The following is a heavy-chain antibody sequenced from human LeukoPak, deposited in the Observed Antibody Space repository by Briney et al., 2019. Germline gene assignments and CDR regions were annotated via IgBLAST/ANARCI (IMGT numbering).Heavy chain of an antibody. CDR2: FYYGEST. J-gene: IGHJ4*02. V-gene: IGHV4-39*01. CDR1: GGSISSSSYY. CDR3: ATHERAYRSSTCGY. D-gene: IGHD6-6*01. Sequence: PSETLSLTCTVSGGSISSSSYYCGWIRQPPGKGLEWIASFYYGESTSFNQSLKSRVTLSVDTSRNQFSLKLSSVTAADTATYYCATHERAYRSSTCGYWGQGTLVIVSS.